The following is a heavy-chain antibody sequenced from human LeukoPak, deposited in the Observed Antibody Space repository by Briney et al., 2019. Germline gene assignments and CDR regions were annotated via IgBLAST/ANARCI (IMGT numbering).Heavy chain of an antibody. J-gene: IGHJ2*01. CDR2: ISWNSGSI. D-gene: IGHD5-18*01. V-gene: IGHV3-9*01. CDR1: GFTFDDYA. CDR3: ARATQEMWIQRIWYFDL. Sequence: GGSLRLSCAASGFTFDDYAMHWVRQAPGKGLEWVSGISWNSGSIGYADSVKGRFTISRDNAKNSLYLQMNSLRAEDTAVYYCARATQEMWIQRIWYFDLWGRGTLVTVSS.